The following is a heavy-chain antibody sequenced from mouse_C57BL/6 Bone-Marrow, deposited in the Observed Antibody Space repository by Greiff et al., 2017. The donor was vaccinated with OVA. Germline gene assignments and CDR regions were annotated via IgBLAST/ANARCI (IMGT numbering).Heavy chain of an antibody. CDR2: ISSGGSYT. V-gene: IGHV5-6*01. D-gene: IGHD1-1*02. Sequence: DVQLVESGGDLVKPGGSLKLSCAASGFTFSSYGMSWVRQTPDKRLEWVATISSGGSYTYYPDSVKGRVTISKDNAKNTLYLQMSSLKSEDTAMYYCASRGGSYFAYWDQGTVVTVSA. CDR3: ASRGGSYFAY. J-gene: IGHJ3*01. CDR1: GFTFSSYG.